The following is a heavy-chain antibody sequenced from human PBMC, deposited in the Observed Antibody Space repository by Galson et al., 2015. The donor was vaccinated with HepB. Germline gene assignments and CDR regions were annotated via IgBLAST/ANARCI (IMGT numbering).Heavy chain of an antibody. D-gene: IGHD3-10*01. CDR1: GGSFSGYY. V-gene: IGHV4-34*01. Sequence: SETLSLTCAVYGGSFSGYYWSWIRQPPGKGLEWIGEINHSGSTNYNPSLKSRVTISVDTSKNQFSLKLSSVTAADTAVYYCARGCSYGSGQLGFFRKGHYYYYGMDVWGQGTTVTVSS. CDR2: INHSGST. CDR3: ARGCSYGSGQLGFFRKGHYYYYGMDV. J-gene: IGHJ6*02.